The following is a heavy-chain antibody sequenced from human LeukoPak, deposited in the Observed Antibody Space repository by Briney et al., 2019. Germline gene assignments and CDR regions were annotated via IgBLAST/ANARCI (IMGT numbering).Heavy chain of an antibody. D-gene: IGHD5-18*01. V-gene: IGHV1-46*01. CDR3: AREDTAMVRLGYYYGMDV. CDR1: GYTFTSYC. CDR2: INPSGGST. Sequence: ASVKVSCKASGYTFTSYCMHWVRQAPGQGLEWMGIINPSGGSTSYAQKFQGRVTMTRDTSTSTVYMELSSLRSEDTAVYYCAREDTAMVRLGYYYGMDVWGQGTTVTVSS. J-gene: IGHJ6*02.